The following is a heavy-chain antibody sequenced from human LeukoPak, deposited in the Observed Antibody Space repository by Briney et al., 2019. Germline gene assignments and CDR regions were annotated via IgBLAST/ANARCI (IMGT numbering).Heavy chain of an antibody. CDR3: ASMGSSSWAYGMDV. Sequence: GGTLRLSCAASGFTVSSNYMSWVRQAPGKGLEWVSVIFSGGSTYYADSVKGRITISRDNSKNTLYLQMNSLRVEDTAVYYCASMGSSSWAYGMDVWGQGTTVTVSS. CDR2: IFSGGST. J-gene: IGHJ6*02. D-gene: IGHD6-13*01. CDR1: GFTVSSNY. V-gene: IGHV3-66*01.